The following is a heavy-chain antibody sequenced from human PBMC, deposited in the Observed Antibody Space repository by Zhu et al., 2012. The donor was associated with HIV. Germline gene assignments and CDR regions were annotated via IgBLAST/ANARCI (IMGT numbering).Heavy chain of an antibody. J-gene: IGHJ4*02. CDR3: ARRTAAAFDF. Sequence: QVQLQESGPGLVKPSETLSLTCTVSNDSISIDYFYWSWIRQPPGKGLEWIGSVYYSGITYYNSPLQSRVSVSVDTSKNQFFLNLTSVTAADTALYWCARRTAAAFDFWGQGIRVTVSS. CDR1: NDSISIDYFY. CDR2: VYYSGIT. D-gene: IGHD6-13*01. V-gene: IGHV4-39*01.